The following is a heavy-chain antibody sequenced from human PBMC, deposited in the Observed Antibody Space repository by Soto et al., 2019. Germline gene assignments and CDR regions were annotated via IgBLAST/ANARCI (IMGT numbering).Heavy chain of an antibody. D-gene: IGHD3-22*01. CDR1: GFTFSSYE. V-gene: IGHV3-48*03. J-gene: IGHJ2*01. Sequence: EVQLVESGGGLVQPGGSLRLSCAASGFTFSSYEMNWVRQAPGKGLEWVSYISSSGSTIYHADSVKGLFTISRDNAKNSLNLQMNSLRAEDTAVYYCARDPPYDSSDEWYFDLWGRGTLVTVSS. CDR3: ARDPPYDSSDEWYFDL. CDR2: ISSSGSTI.